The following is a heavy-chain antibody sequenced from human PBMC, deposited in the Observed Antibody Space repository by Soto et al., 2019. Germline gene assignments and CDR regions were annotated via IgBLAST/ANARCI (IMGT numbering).Heavy chain of an antibody. CDR3: ARVEDYGDYFDY. J-gene: IGHJ4*02. D-gene: IGHD4-17*01. Sequence: QVQLQESGPGLVKPSETLSLTCTVSGASVRSGSYYWSWVRQPPGRGLEWIGYIYDTGTTNYNHSLKSRVTMSVDTSKNQFSLKLNSLTAADTAVYYCARVEDYGDYFDYWGQGPLVTVSS. CDR1: GASVRSGSYY. V-gene: IGHV4-61*01. CDR2: IYDTGTT.